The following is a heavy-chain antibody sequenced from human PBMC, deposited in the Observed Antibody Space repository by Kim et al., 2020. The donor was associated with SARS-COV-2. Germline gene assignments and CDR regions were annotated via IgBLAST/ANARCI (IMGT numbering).Heavy chain of an antibody. CDR1: GGTFSSYT. CDR2: IIPILGIA. J-gene: IGHJ5*02. CDR3: PRDSTYYDILTGNWFDP. D-gene: IGHD3-9*01. Sequence: SVKVSCKASGGTFSSYTISWVRQAPGQALEWMGTIIPILGIANYAQKFQDRVTITADKSKSKAYLELSSLRSEDTAVYYCPRDSTYYDILTGNWFDPWGQGSLVTVSS. V-gene: IGHV1-69*04.